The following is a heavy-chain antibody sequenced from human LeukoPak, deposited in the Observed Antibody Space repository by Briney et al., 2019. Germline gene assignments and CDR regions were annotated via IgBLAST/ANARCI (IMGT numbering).Heavy chain of an antibody. V-gene: IGHV4-39*01. CDR2: IYYSGST. CDR3: ASLQFPTVFFDY. CDR1: GGSISSSSYY. J-gene: IGHJ4*02. Sequence: SETLSLTCTVSGGSISSSSYYWGWIRQPPGKGLEWIGSIYYSGSTYYNPSLKSRVTISVDTSKNQFSLKLSSVTAADTAVYYCASLQFPTVFFDYWGQGTLVTVSS. D-gene: IGHD4-17*01.